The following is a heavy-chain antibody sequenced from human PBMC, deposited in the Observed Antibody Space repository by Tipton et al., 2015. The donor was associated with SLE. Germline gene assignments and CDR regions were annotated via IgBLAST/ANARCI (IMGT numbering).Heavy chain of an antibody. Sequence: TLSLTCAVSGGSISSSNWWSWVRQPPGKGLEWIGEIYHSGSTNYNPSLKSRVTISVDKSKNQFSLKLSSVTAADTAVYYCARAPLGSALSFDYWGQGTLVTVSS. J-gene: IGHJ4*02. D-gene: IGHD7-27*01. V-gene: IGHV4-4*02. CDR2: IYHSGST. CDR3: ARAPLGSALSFDY. CDR1: GGSISSSNW.